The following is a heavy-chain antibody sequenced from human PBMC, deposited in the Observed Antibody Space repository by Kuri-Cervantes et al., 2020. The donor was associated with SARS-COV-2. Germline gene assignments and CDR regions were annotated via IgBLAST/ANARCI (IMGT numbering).Heavy chain of an antibody. V-gene: IGHV3-21*06. D-gene: IGHD5-18*01. CDR3: AKGYSYGYWGTFDS. J-gene: IGHJ4*02. Sequence: GESLKISCAASGFTFSSYSMNWVRQAPGKGLEWVSSISSSSSYIYYADSVKGRFTTSRDSSKNMVYLQMNSLRVEDTGVYYCAKGYSYGYWGTFDSWGQGTLVTVSS. CDR2: ISSSSSYI. CDR1: GFTFSSYS.